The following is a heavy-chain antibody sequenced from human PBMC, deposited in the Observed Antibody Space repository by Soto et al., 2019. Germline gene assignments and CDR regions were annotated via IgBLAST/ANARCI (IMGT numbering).Heavy chain of an antibody. Sequence: GASVKVSCKASGYTFTSYGISWVRQAPGQGLEWLGWISAYNDNTNYAQKLQGRVAMTTDTSTNTAYMELRSLRSDDTAVYYCARDECTNGVCYLGYWGQGTQVTVSS. D-gene: IGHD2-8*01. V-gene: IGHV1-18*01. CDR3: ARDECTNGVCYLGY. CDR1: GYTFTSYG. J-gene: IGHJ4*02. CDR2: ISAYNDNT.